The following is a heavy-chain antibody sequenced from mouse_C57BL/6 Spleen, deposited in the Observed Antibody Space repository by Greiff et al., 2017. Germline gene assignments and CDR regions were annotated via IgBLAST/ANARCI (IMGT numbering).Heavy chain of an antibody. CDR3: ARWLLRTMDY. Sequence: EVKLQQSGPELVKPGASVKISCKASGYTFTDYYMNWVKQSHGKSLEWIGDINPNNGGTSYNQKFKGKATLTVDKSSSTAYMELRSLTSEDSAVYYCARWLLRTMDYWGQGTSVTVSS. CDR2: INPNNGGT. CDR1: GYTFTDYY. D-gene: IGHD2-3*01. V-gene: IGHV1-26*01. J-gene: IGHJ4*01.